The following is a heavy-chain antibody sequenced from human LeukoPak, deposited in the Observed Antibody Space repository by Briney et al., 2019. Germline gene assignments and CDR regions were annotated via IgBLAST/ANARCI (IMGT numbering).Heavy chain of an antibody. Sequence: SETLSLTCAVSGGSISSSNWWSWVRQPPGKGLEWIGEINHSGSTNYNPSLKSRVTISVDTSKNQFSLKLSSVTAADTAVYYCASLGALVVPAALTDYWGQGTLVTVSS. CDR3: ASLGALVVPAALTDY. CDR2: INHSGST. D-gene: IGHD2-2*01. CDR1: GGSISSSNW. V-gene: IGHV4-4*02. J-gene: IGHJ4*02.